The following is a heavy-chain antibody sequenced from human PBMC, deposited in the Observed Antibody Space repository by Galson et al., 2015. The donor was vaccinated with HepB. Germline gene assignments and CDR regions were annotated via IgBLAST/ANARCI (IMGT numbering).Heavy chain of an antibody. V-gene: IGHV5-51*01. Sequence: QSGAEVKKPGESLKISCKGSGYSFTSYWIGWVRQMPGKGLEWMGIIYPGDSDTRYSPSFQGQVTISADKSISTAYLQWSSLKASDTAMYYCARHAPLPQRVATIGESDYYYGMDVWGQGTTVTVSS. CDR2: IYPGDSDT. J-gene: IGHJ6*02. CDR1: GYSFTSYW. D-gene: IGHD5-12*01. CDR3: ARHAPLPQRVATIGESDYYYGMDV.